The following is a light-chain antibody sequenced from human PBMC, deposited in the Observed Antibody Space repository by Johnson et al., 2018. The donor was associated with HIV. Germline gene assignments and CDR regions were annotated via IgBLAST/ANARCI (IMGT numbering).Light chain of an antibody. CDR3: GTWGSSWGG. CDR1: SSNIGNNY. CDR2: ENN. J-gene: IGLJ1*01. V-gene: IGLV1-51*02. Sequence: QSVLTQPPSVSAAPGQKVTISCSGSSSNIGNNYVSWYQQLPGTAPKLLIYENNKRPSGIPDRFSGSKSGTSATLGITGLQTGDEADYYCGTWGSSWGGFGTGTKVTVL.